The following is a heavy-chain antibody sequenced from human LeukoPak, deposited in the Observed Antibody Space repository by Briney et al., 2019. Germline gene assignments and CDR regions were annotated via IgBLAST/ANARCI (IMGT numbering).Heavy chain of an antibody. CDR2: ISSDESIT. J-gene: IGHJ4*02. CDR1: GFTFSNYW. CDR3: ARDRVPGITIFGVVNFDY. Sequence: GGSLRLSCAASGFTFSNYWMHWVRQAPGKGLVWVSRISSDESITSYADFVKGRFTISRDNAKNTLFLQMNGLRAEDTAVYYCARDRVPGITIFGVVNFDYWGQGTLVTVSS. D-gene: IGHD3-3*01. V-gene: IGHV3-74*01.